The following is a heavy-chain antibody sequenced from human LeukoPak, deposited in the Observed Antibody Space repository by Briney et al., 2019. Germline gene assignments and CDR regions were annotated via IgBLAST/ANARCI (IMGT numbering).Heavy chain of an antibody. CDR1: GGSISSGSHY. Sequence: PSETLSLTCIVSGGSISSGSHYRAWVRQPPGKGLEWIASMLYSGNTYYNPSLKSRVTISVDTSKNQFSLKLSSVTAADTAVYYCARGYSYGPPLGYWGQGTLVTVSS. J-gene: IGHJ4*02. CDR2: MLYSGNT. CDR3: ARGYSYGPPLGY. D-gene: IGHD5-18*01. V-gene: IGHV4-39*07.